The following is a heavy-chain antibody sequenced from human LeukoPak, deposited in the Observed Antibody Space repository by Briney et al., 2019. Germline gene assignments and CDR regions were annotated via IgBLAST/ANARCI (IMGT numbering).Heavy chain of an antibody. D-gene: IGHD3-22*01. V-gene: IGHV4-61*02. CDR2: IYTSGST. J-gene: IGHJ4*02. CDR1: GGSISSGSYY. CDR3: ARAVYYDSSGYLFDY. Sequence: SQTLSLTCTVSGGSISSGSYYWSWIRQPAGKGLEWIGRIYTSGSTNYNPSLKSRVTISVDTSKNQFSLKLSSVTAADTAVYYCARAVYYDSSGYLFDYWGQGTLVTVSS.